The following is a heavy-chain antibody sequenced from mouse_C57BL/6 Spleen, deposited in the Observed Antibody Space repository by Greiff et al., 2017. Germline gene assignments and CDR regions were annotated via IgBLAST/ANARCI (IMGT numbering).Heavy chain of an antibody. D-gene: IGHD1-1*01. Sequence: VQLQQSGPELVKPGASVKISCKASGYSFTGYYMNWVKQSPEKSLEWIGEINPSTGGTTYNQKFKAKATLTVDKSSSTAYMQLKSLTSEDSAVYYCARESLYGSSYGWYFDVWGKGTTVTVSS. CDR2: INPSTGGT. V-gene: IGHV1-42*01. J-gene: IGHJ1*03. CDR3: ARESLYGSSYGWYFDV. CDR1: GYSFTGYY.